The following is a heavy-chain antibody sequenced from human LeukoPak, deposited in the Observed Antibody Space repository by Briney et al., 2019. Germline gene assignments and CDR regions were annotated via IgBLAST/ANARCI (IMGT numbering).Heavy chain of an antibody. V-gene: IGHV4-31*03. D-gene: IGHD5-18*01. CDR3: ARDRGYGGYFDY. CDR2: IYYSGST. J-gene: IGHJ4*02. CDR1: GGSISSGGYY. Sequence: PSQTLSLTCTVSGGSISSGGYYWSWIRQHPGKGLEWIGYIYYSGSTYYNPSLKSRVTISVDTSKNQFSLKLRSVTAADTAVYYCARDRGYGGYFDYWGQGTLVTVSS.